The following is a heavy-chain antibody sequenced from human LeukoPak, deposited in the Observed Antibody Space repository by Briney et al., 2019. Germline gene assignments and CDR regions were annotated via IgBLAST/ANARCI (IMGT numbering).Heavy chain of an antibody. Sequence: PSETLSLTCSVSGGSISSSNSYWGWIRQAPGKGPEWIGSIYYSGTTYYNPSLKSRVTISVDTSKNQFSLNLSSVTAADSAVYSCARHPGYRSGLYWGQGTQVTVSS. D-gene: IGHD6-19*01. V-gene: IGHV4-39*01. CDR2: IYYSGTT. CDR3: ARHPGYRSGLY. CDR1: GGSISSSNSY. J-gene: IGHJ4*02.